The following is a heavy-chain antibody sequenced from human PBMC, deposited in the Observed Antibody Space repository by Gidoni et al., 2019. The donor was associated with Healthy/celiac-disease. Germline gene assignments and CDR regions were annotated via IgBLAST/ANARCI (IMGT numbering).Heavy chain of an antibody. CDR3: ARNYDILTGYLGGDYYYMDV. J-gene: IGHJ6*03. V-gene: IGHV3-21*01. Sequence: EVQLVESGGGLVKPGGSLRLSCAASGFTFSSYRMNRVSQAPGKGLEWVSSISSSSSYIYYADSVKGRFTISRDNAKNSLYLQMNSLRAEDTAVYYCARNYDILTGYLGGDYYYMDVWGKGTTVTVSS. CDR2: ISSSSSYI. D-gene: IGHD3-9*01. CDR1: GFTFSSYR.